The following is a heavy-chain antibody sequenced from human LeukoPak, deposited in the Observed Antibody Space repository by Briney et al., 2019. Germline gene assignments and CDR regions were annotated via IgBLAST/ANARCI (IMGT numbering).Heavy chain of an antibody. Sequence: ASVKVSCKASGYTFTSYGISWVRQAPGQGLEWMGWISAYNGNTNYAQKLQGRVTMTTDTSTSTAYMELRSLRSDDAAVYYCAREQDGIYWFDPWGQGTLVTVSS. CDR1: GYTFTSYG. CDR3: AREQDGIYWFDP. J-gene: IGHJ5*02. V-gene: IGHV1-18*01. D-gene: IGHD5-24*01. CDR2: ISAYNGNT.